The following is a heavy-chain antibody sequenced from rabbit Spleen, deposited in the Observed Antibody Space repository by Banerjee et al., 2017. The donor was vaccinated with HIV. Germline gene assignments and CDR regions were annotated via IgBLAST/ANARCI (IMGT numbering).Heavy chain of an antibody. V-gene: IGHV1S40*01. Sequence: QSLEESGGGLVQPEGSLTLTCKASGFSFSSSHYMCWVRQAPGKGLEWIACIYAGGSVATYYASWAKGRFTISKTSSTTVTLQMTSLTAADTATYFCARGSSYIAEFILWGPCTLVTVS. CDR2: IYAGGSVAT. J-gene: IGHJ4*01. CDR3: ARGSSYIAEFIL. D-gene: IGHD8-1*01. CDR1: GFSFSSSHY.